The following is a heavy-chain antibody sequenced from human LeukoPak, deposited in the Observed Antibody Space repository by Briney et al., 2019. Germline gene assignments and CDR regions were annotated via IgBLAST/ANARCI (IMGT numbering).Heavy chain of an antibody. J-gene: IGHJ5*02. Sequence: SETLSLTCTVSGGSISSYYWSWIRQPAGKGLEWIGRIYTSGSTNYNPSLKSRVTVSLDTSKNQFSLKLSSVTAADTAVYYCARDHQSGSGSYYNVIWFDPWGQGTLVTVSS. V-gene: IGHV4-4*07. D-gene: IGHD3-10*01. CDR3: ARDHQSGSGSYYNVIWFDP. CDR1: GGSISSYY. CDR2: IYTSGST.